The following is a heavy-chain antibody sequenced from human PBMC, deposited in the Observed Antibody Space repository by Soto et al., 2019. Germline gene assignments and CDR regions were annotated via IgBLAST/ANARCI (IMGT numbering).Heavy chain of an antibody. V-gene: IGHV4-59*08. CDR2: IYYSGST. CDR3: ARRYGYSFDY. D-gene: IGHD1-1*01. J-gene: IGHJ4*02. CDR1: GGSISSYY. Sequence: PSETLSLTYTVSGGSISSYYWSWIRQPPGKGLEWIGYIYYSGSTNYIPSLKSRVTISVDTSKNQFSLKLSSVTAADTAVYYCARRYGYSFDYWGQGTLVTVS.